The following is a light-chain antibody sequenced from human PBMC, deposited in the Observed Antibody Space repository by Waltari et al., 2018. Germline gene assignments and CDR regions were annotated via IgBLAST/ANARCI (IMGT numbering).Light chain of an antibody. CDR2: KDN. Sequence: NFVLTQPHSVSGSPGRTVTISCTRSRGSITSDFVQWYRLRPGSAPTTIIYKDNQRPSGVPDRFSGYIDTSSNSASLTISGLTTEDEADYYCQTCDTTVLIFGGGTQLTVL. CDR3: QTCDTTVLI. V-gene: IGLV6-57*04. J-gene: IGLJ2*01. CDR1: RGSITSDF.